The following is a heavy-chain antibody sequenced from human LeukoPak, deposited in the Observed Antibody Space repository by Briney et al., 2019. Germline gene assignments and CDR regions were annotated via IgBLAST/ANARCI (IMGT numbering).Heavy chain of an antibody. CDR2: ISAYNGNT. V-gene: IGHV1-18*01. D-gene: IGHD5-24*01. Sequence: ASVKVSCKASGYTFTSYGISWVRQAPGQGLEWMGWISAYNGNTNYAQKLQGRVTMTTDTSTSTAYMELRSLRSDDTAVYYCARDRGEMATIKTGFGWFDPWGQGTLVTVSS. J-gene: IGHJ5*02. CDR3: ARDRGEMATIKTGFGWFDP. CDR1: GYTFTSYG.